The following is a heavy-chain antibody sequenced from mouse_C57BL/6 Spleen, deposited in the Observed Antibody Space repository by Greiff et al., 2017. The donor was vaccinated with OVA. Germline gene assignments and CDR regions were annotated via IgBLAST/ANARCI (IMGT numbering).Heavy chain of an antibody. J-gene: IGHJ1*03. CDR2: IWTGGGT. D-gene: IGHD2-5*01. CDR3: AIYYSSPYWYFDV. CDR1: GFSLTSYA. V-gene: IGHV2-9-1*01. Sequence: QVQLQQSGPGLVAPSQSLSITCTVSGFSLTSYAISWVRQPPGKGLEWLGVIWTGGGTTYNSALISRLSISTDNSKSKVFLKMISLHTDDTARYYCAIYYSSPYWYFDVWGTGTTVTVAS.